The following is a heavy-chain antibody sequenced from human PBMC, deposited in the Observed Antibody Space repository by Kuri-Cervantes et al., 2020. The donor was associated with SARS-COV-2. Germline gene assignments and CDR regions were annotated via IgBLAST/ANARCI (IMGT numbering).Heavy chain of an antibody. Sequence: GGSLRLSCAASGFTFSDSAMHWVRQAPGKGLEYVSIITRKGDRTYYADSVKGRFTISRDNSKNTLYLQMNSLRAEDTAVYYCARDFSGTGDAFDIWGQGTMVTVSS. D-gene: IGHD1-26*01. CDR3: ARDFSGTGDAFDI. CDR2: ITRKGDRT. CDR1: GFTFSDSA. V-gene: IGHV3-64*02. J-gene: IGHJ3*02.